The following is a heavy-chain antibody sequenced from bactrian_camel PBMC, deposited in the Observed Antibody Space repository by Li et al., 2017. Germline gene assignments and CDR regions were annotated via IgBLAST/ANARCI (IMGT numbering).Heavy chain of an antibody. V-gene: IGHV3S1*01. CDR2: IKAGGGST. CDR3: TAWAPTELSLVT. D-gene: IGHD5*01. J-gene: IGHJ6*01. Sequence: QVQLVESGGGLVQPGGSLRVSCAASGFSFSDYSMTWVRQAPGKGLEWVSGIKAGGGSTFYTSSVKGRFTISRDNAKSTLYLQLNRLTSEDTAVYYCTAWAPTELSLVTGARGPRSPSP. CDR1: GFSFSDYS.